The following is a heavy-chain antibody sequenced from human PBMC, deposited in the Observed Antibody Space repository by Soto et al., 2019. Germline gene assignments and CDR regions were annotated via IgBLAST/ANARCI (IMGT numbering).Heavy chain of an antibody. D-gene: IGHD2-15*01. CDR2: IYYSGST. V-gene: IGHV4-59*01. J-gene: IGHJ3*02. Sequence: SETLSLTCTVSGGSISSYYWSWIRQPPGKGLEWIGYIYYSGSTNYNPSLKSRVTISVDTSKNQFSLKLSSVTAADTAVYYCARVVRDCSGGRCYFDAFDIWGQGKMVTVSS. CDR3: ARVVRDCSGGRCYFDAFDI. CDR1: GGSISSYY.